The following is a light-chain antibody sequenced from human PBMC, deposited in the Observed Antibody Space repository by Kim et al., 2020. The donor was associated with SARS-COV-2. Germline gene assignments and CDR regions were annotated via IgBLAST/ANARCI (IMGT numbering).Light chain of an antibody. CDR1: QTVSSN. V-gene: IGKV3D-15*01. CDR2: DTS. CDR3: QQYSNWPLT. J-gene: IGKJ1*01. Sequence: SPGKRATLSCRASQTVSSNFLAWYQQKPGQTPRLLIYDTSSRATGIPARFSGSGSGTEFTLTISPLQSEDFAVYYCQQYSNWPLTFGQGTKVDIK.